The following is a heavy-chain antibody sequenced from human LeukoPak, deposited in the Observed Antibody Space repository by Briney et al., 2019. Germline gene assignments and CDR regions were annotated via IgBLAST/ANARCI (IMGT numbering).Heavy chain of an antibody. V-gene: IGHV4-39*07. CDR1: GGSISSSSYY. CDR2: IYYSGST. D-gene: IGHD3-10*01. J-gene: IGHJ4*02. CDR3: ARTYYYGSGSYLYYFDY. Sequence: PSETLSLTCTVSGGSISSSSYYWGWIRQPPGKGLEWIGSIYYSGSTYYNPSLKSRVTISVDTSKNQFSLKLSSVTAADTAVYYCARTYYYGSGSYLYYFDYWGQGTLVTVSS.